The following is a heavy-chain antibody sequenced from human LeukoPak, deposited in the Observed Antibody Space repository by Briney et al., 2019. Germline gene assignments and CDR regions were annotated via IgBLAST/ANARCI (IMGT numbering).Heavy chain of an antibody. Sequence: GGSLRLSCAASGFSFSSYWMHWVRQAPGKGLVWVSRIKSDGKTNYADSVKGRFTISRDNAKNTVSLQMNSLRAEDTGVYYCARAPSEIGGYYPEYFRHWGQGTLVTDSS. J-gene: IGHJ1*01. V-gene: IGHV3-74*01. CDR3: ARAPSEIGGYYPEYFRH. CDR2: IKSDGKT. CDR1: GFSFSSYW. D-gene: IGHD3-22*01.